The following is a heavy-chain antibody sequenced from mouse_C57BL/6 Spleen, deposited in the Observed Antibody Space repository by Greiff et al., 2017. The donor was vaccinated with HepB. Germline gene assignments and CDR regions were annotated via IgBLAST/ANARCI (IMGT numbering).Heavy chain of an antibody. CDR1: GYSITSGYY. CDR2: ISYDGSN. CDR3: ARDGTGFYWYFDV. J-gene: IGHJ1*03. D-gene: IGHD4-1*01. Sequence: VQLKQSGPGLVKPSQSLSLTCSVTGYSITSGYYWNWIRQFPGNKLEWMGYISYDGSNNYNPSLKNRISITRDTSKNQFFLKLNSVTTEDTATYYCARDGTGFYWYFDVWGTGTTVTVSS. V-gene: IGHV3-6*01.